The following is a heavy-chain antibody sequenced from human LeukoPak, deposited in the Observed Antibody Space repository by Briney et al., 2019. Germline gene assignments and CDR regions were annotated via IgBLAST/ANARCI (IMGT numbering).Heavy chain of an antibody. CDR2: ISGRGDIT. CDR3: AKDQGSGHGSYTWGTFDY. V-gene: IGHV3-23*01. D-gene: IGHD3-3*01. Sequence: GGSLRLSCAASGFTFDDYAMHWVRQAPGKGPEWVSGISGRGDITVYADSVKGRFTISRDNSRNTLYLQMDSLRAEDTAVYYCAKDQGSGHGSYTWGTFDYWGPETLVTVFS. CDR1: GFTFDDYA. J-gene: IGHJ4*01.